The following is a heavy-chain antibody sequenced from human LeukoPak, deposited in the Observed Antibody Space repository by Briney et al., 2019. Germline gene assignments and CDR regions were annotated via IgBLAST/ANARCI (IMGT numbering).Heavy chain of an antibody. CDR2: KSGNGGIT. V-gene: IGHV3-23*01. CDR1: GFRFRDYA. J-gene: IGHJ4*02. CDR3: AKDRPFGSGSFYGMFDH. Sequence: GSLRLSCVVSGFRFRDYAMSWVRQAPGKGLGWVSGKSGNGGITYYADSVKGRFTISRDNSKNTLFLQMDSLRVEDTAVYYCAKDRPFGSGSFYGMFDHWGQGSLVTVSS. D-gene: IGHD3-10*01.